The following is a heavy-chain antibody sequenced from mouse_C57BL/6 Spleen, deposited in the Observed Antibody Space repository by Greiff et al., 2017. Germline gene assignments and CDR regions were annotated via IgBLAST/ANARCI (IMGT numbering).Heavy chain of an antibody. D-gene: IGHD2-13*01. CDR1: GYAFSSYW. CDR2: IYPGDGDT. J-gene: IGHJ1*03. V-gene: IGHV1-80*01. CDR3: ARRGFYYGDYERYFDV. Sequence: VKLVESGAELVKPGASVKISCKASGYAFSSYWMNWVKQRPGKGLEWIGQIYPGDGDTNYNGKFKGKDTLTADKSSSTAYMQLSSLTSADSAVXFCARRGFYYGDYERYFDVWGTGTTVTVSS.